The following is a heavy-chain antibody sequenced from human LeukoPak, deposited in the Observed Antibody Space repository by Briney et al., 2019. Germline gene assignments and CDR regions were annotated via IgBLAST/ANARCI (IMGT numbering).Heavy chain of an antibody. Sequence: GGSLRLSCAASGFTFSNYWIHWVRQAPGKGLVWVSRINSDGSSTSYADSVKGRFTISRDNAKSTLYLQMISLRAEDTAVYYCARGATVTSEDAFDIWGQGTMVTVSS. D-gene: IGHD4-17*01. CDR2: INSDGSST. CDR1: GFTFSNYW. V-gene: IGHV3-74*01. J-gene: IGHJ3*02. CDR3: ARGATVTSEDAFDI.